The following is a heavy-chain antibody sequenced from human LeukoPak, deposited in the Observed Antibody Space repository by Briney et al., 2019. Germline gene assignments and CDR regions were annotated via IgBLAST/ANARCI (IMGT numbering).Heavy chain of an antibody. CDR2: IYSGGGT. CDR3: ARDPVREEFDY. CDR1: GFTVSSKY. D-gene: IGHD1-1*01. Sequence: GGSLRLSCAASGFTVSSKYMSWVRQAPGKGLEWVSVIYSGGGTYYADSVKGRFTISRDNAKNSLYLQMNSLRAEDTAVYYCARDPVREEFDYWGQGTLVTVSS. J-gene: IGHJ4*02. V-gene: IGHV3-53*01.